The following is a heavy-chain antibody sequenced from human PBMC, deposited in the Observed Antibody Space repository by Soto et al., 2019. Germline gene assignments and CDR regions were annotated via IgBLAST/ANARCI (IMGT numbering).Heavy chain of an antibody. Sequence: ASVKVSCKTSGYSFTDYYLYWVRQAPGQRLEWMGWINPDNGNTKSSQKFQDRVIITRDTSASTAYMDLSSLRSEDTAVYYCARGIATGQLDPWGQGTLVTVSS. J-gene: IGHJ5*02. D-gene: IGHD2-15*01. CDR2: INPDNGNT. CDR1: GYSFTDYY. V-gene: IGHV1-3*01. CDR3: ARGIATGQLDP.